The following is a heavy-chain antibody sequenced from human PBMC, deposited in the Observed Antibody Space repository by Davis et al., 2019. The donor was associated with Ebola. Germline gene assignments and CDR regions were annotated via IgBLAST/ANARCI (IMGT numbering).Heavy chain of an antibody. J-gene: IGHJ3*02. Sequence: GESLKISCAASGFTLSTSSLNWVRQAPGKGLEWISHIWVSSSTTHYADSVTGRFTISSDNAKSALYLQMNSLRDEDTAVYYCTRDKSYAFDIWGQGKMVAVSS. CDR3: TRDKSYAFDI. CDR2: IWVSSSTT. D-gene: IGHD3-10*01. V-gene: IGHV3-48*02. CDR1: GFTLSTSS.